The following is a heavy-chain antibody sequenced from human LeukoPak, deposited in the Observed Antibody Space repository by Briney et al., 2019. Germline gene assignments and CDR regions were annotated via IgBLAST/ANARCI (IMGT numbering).Heavy chain of an antibody. CDR3: ARDPKGGGQHTLHY. J-gene: IGHJ4*02. CDR1: GGTFSSYG. D-gene: IGHD3-16*01. CDR2: IIPLVGTP. V-gene: IGHV1-69*04. Sequence: SVKVSCKASGGTFSSYGLSWVRQAPGQGLEWMGRIIPLVGTPNYAQKFQGRVTITADITTNTAYMELSSLTSEDTAVYYCARDPKGGGQHTLHYWGQGTLVTVSS.